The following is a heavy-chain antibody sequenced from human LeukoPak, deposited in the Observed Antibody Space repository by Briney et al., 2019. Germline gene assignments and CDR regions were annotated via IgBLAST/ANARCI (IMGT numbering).Heavy chain of an antibody. CDR2: INWNGGST. J-gene: IGHJ4*02. V-gene: IGHV3-20*04. D-gene: IGHD6-13*01. Sequence: PGGSLRLSCAASGFTFDDYRMSGVRQAPGKGLEWGSGINWNGGSTGYAHSVKGRFIISRDNAKNPLYLQMNSLRVEDTAVYYCAGVWSPPYTSSWPYYFDYWGQGTLVTVSS. CDR3: AGVWSPPYTSSWPYYFDY. CDR1: GFTFDDYR.